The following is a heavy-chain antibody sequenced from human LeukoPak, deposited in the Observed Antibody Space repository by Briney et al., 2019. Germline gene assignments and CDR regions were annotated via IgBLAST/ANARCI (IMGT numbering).Heavy chain of an antibody. Sequence: HPGGSLRLSCAASGFTFNSYGMHWVRQAPGKGLDWVAFIRYDGSIKHYADSVKGRFTISRDNSKNTLSLQMNSLRPEDTAAYYCGKGSSTSGCPDYWGQGTLVTVSS. J-gene: IGHJ4*02. CDR1: GFTFNSYG. D-gene: IGHD6-19*01. CDR3: GKGSSTSGCPDY. CDR2: IRYDGSIK. V-gene: IGHV3-30*02.